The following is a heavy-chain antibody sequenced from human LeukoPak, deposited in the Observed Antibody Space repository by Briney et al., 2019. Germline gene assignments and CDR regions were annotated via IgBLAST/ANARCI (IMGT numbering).Heavy chain of an antibody. J-gene: IGHJ4*02. D-gene: IGHD1-7*01. CDR1: GGPISSGDYY. Sequence: SQTLSLTCTVSGGPISSGDYYWSWIRQPPGKGLEWIGYIYYSGSTYYNPSLNSRVTISVDTSKNQFSLKLSSVTAADTAVYYCARVYNWNSEVDYWGQGTLVTVSS. V-gene: IGHV4-30-4*08. CDR3: ARVYNWNSEVDY. CDR2: IYYSGST.